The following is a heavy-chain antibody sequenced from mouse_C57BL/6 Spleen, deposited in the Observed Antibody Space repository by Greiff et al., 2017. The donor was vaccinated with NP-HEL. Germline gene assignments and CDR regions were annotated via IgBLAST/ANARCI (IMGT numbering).Heavy chain of an antibody. CDR1: GFTFSSYA. J-gene: IGHJ3*01. CDR3: ARDYGSSYAWFAY. D-gene: IGHD1-1*01. V-gene: IGHV5-4*01. Sequence: EVKLVESGGGLVKPGGSLKLSCAASGFTFSSYAMSWVRQTPEKRLEWVATISDGGSYTYYPDNVKGRFTMPRDNAKNNLYLQMSHLKSEDTAMYYCARDYGSSYAWFAYWGQGTLVTVSA. CDR2: ISDGGSYT.